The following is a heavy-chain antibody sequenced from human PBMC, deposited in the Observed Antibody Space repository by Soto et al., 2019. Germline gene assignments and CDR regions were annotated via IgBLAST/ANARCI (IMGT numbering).Heavy chain of an antibody. J-gene: IGHJ6*02. CDR3: ARAYTVTNYYYGMDV. CDR2: INPSGGST. Sequence: ASVKVSWKASGYTFTSYYMHWVRQAPGQGLEWMGIINPSGGSTSYAQKFQGRVTMTRDTSTSTVYMELSSLRSEDTAVYYCARAYTVTNYYYGMDVWGQGTTVTVSS. CDR1: GYTFTSYY. D-gene: IGHD4-17*01. V-gene: IGHV1-46*01.